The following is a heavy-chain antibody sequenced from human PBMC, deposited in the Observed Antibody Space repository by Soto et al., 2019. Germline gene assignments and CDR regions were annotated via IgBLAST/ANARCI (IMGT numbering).Heavy chain of an antibody. CDR2: IYHSGST. CDR1: GGSISSSNW. D-gene: IGHD3-22*01. CDR3: ARVVITAVIHNWFDP. V-gene: IGHV4-4*02. J-gene: IGHJ5*02. Sequence: PSETLSLTCAVSGGSISSSNWWSWVRQPPGKGLEWIGEIYHSGSTNYNPSLKSRVTISGDKSKNQFSLKLSSVTSAYTAVYYCARVVITAVIHNWFDPWGKGTLVTVSS.